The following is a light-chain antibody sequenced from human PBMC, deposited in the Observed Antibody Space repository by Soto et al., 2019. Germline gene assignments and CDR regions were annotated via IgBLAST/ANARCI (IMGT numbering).Light chain of an antibody. V-gene: IGKV3-15*01. Sequence: IVLTQSPAALSVSPGEIAALSCRASQSVSSLLSWYQQKPRQAPRLLIYDTSTRATGIPARFSGSGSGTDFTLTISSLQSEDFAIYYCQQYNIWPYTFGHGTKADIK. CDR3: QQYNIWPYT. CDR2: DTS. J-gene: IGKJ2*01. CDR1: QSVSSL.